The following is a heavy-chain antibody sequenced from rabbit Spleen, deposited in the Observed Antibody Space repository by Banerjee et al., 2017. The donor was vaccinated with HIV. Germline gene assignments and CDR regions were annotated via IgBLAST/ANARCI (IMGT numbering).Heavy chain of an antibody. D-gene: IGHD2-1*01. CDR3: ARGSAAMTLVITGFYFNL. CDR1: GFSLSTDYY. Sequence: QQLVESGGGLVKPGASLTLTFTASGFSLSTDYYMCWARQAPGKGLESIACIYGGVIGSTYYATWAKGRFTISKSSSTTVTLQMTSLTAADTATYFCARGSAAMTLVITGFYFNLWGPGTLVTVS. V-gene: IGHV1S40*01. CDR2: IYGGVIGST. J-gene: IGHJ4*01.